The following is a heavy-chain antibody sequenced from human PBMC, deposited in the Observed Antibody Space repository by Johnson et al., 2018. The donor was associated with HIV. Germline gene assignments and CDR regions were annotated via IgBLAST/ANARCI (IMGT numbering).Heavy chain of an antibody. Sequence: VQLVESGGGVVRPGGSLRLSCAASGFTFDDYGMSWVRLAPGKGLEWVSGISWNGGRTGYADSVKGRFTISRDNAKNSLYLQMNSLRAEDQAVYYCARDLFRLLDAFDIWGQGNNVTVSS. CDR1: GFTFDDYG. CDR3: ARDLFRLLDAFDI. CDR2: ISWNGGRT. J-gene: IGHJ3*02. D-gene: IGHD3-3*01. V-gene: IGHV3-20*04.